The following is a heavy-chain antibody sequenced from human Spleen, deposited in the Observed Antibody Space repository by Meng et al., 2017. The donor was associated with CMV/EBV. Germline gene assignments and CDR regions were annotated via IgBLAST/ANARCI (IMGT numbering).Heavy chain of an antibody. CDR1: TSGVG. CDR2: IYWNDDK. V-gene: IGHV2-5*01. CDR3: THRPELLWFGELSDSDFFDY. J-gene: IGHJ4*02. Sequence: TSGVGVGWIRQPPGKALEWLALIYWNDDKRYSPSLKSRLTITKDTSKNQVVLTMTNMAPVDTATYYCTHRPELLWFGELSDSDFFDYWGQGTLVTFSS. D-gene: IGHD3-10*01.